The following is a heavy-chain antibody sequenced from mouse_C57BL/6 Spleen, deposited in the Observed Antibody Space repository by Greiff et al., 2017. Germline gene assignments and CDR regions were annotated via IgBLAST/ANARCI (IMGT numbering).Heavy chain of an antibody. CDR3: ARYGSSPYYAMDY. V-gene: IGHV5-16*01. D-gene: IGHD1-1*01. CDR2: INYDGSST. Sequence: EVMLVESEGGLVQPGSSMKLSCTASGFTFSDYYMAWVRQVPEKGLEWVANINYDGSSTYYLDSLKSRFIISRDNAKNILYLQMSSLKSEDTATYYCARYGSSPYYAMDYWGQGTSVTVSS. J-gene: IGHJ4*01. CDR1: GFTFSDYY.